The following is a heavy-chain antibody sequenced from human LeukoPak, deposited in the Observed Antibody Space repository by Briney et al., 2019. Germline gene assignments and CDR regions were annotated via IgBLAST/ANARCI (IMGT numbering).Heavy chain of an antibody. D-gene: IGHD2-2*01. CDR3: ARGGIVVPAAIPAPGVIDY. J-gene: IGHJ4*02. Sequence: KASETLSLTCSVSGDFISYFYWSWIRQAAGKGLEWIGRISGSGSTDYNASLKSRVTMSVDTSKNQLSLKVISVTAADTAVYYCARGGIVVPAAIPAPGVIDYWGQGTLVTVSS. CDR1: GDFISYFY. V-gene: IGHV4-4*07. CDR2: ISGSGST.